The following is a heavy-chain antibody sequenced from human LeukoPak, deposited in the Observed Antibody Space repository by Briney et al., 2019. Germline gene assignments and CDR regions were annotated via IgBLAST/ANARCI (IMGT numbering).Heavy chain of an antibody. CDR2: INPNSGGT. CDR1: GYTFTGYY. J-gene: IGHJ2*01. Sequence: GSVKVSCKASGYTFTGYYIQWVRQAPGQGLEWMGWINPNSGGTTYAQKFQGRVTMTRDTSISTAYMELSRLRSDDTAVYYCARDGVGGVYGDYGYFDLWGRGTLVTVSS. CDR3: ARDGVGGVYGDYGYFDL. D-gene: IGHD4-17*01. V-gene: IGHV1-2*02.